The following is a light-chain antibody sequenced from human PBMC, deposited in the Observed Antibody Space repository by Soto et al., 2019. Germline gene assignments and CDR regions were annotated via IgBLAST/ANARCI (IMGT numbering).Light chain of an antibody. CDR3: QLYGSSPVT. V-gene: IGKV3-20*01. J-gene: IGKJ1*01. Sequence: EIVLTQSPGTLSLSPGERATLSCRASQSVSSSYLAWYQQKPGQAPRLLIYGASSRATGIPDRFSGSGSGTDFTLTISRLEPEDFAVYYCQLYGSSPVTFGQGTKVEIK. CDR2: GAS. CDR1: QSVSSSY.